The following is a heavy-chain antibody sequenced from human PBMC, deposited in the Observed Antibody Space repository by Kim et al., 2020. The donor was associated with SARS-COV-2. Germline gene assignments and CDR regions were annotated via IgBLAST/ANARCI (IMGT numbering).Heavy chain of an antibody. V-gene: IGHV3-33*01. CDR3: ARDLTGSIDY. D-gene: IGHD1-20*01. J-gene: IGHJ4*02. Sequence: SNIHYPGSVKGRFTISRDNSKHTLYLQMNSLRAEDTAVYYCARDLTGSIDYWGQGTLVTVSS. CDR2: SNI.